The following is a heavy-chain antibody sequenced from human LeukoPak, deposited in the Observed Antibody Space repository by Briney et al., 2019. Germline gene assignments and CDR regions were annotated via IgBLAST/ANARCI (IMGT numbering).Heavy chain of an antibody. CDR2: INHSGST. D-gene: IGHD4-23*01. J-gene: IGHJ4*02. V-gene: IGHV4-34*01. Sequence: PSETLSLTCAVYGGSFRGYYWSWIRQPPGKGLEWIGEINHSGSTNYNPSLKSRVTISVDTSKNQFSLKLSSVTAADTAVYYCARGSNYGGNDYWGQGTLVTVSS. CDR3: ARGSNYGGNDY. CDR1: GGSFRGYY.